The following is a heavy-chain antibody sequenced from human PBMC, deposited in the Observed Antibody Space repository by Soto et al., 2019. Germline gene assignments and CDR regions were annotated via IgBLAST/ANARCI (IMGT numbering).Heavy chain of an antibody. J-gene: IGHJ4*02. D-gene: IGHD2-2*01. V-gene: IGHV1-18*01. CDR2: ITPYNGNT. CDR3: ARDTSFYFDY. CDR1: NYTFITYG. Sequence: VASVKVSCKASNYTFITYGITWVRQAPGQGLEWVGWITPYNGNTNYGQNFQGRVTMTADTSTSTAYMGLGSLTTDDTAVYYCARDTSFYFDYWGQGTRVTVSS.